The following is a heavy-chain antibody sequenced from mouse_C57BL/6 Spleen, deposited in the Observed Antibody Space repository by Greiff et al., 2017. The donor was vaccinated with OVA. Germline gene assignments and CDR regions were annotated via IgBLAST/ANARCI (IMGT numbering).Heavy chain of an antibody. Sequence: VQLQQSGTELVKPGASVKLSCKASGYTFTGYWMHWVKQRPGHGLEWIGNINPSNGGTNYNEKFQSKATLTVDQSSSTAYMQRSSLTTEGTAVYYCARYYCSSCTNWENYCDDWGQGTTLTVSS. CDR3: ARYYCSSCTNWENYCDD. CDR1: GYTFTGYW. D-gene: IGHD1-1*01. CDR2: INPSNGGT. J-gene: IGHJ2*01. V-gene: IGHV1-53*01.